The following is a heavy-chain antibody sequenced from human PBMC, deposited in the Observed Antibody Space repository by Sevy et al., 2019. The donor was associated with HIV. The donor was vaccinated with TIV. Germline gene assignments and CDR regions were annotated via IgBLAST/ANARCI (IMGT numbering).Heavy chain of an antibody. D-gene: IGHD3-10*01. Sequence: SETLSLTCAVYWTWVRQPPGKGLEGIGEITHRGTTNYNPSLKSRVTISVDTSKNRFSLRLRSVTAADTAVYYCAGFGELESGYWGQGSLVTVSS. CDR3: AGFGELESGY. J-gene: IGHJ4*02. CDR2: ITHRGTT. V-gene: IGHV4-34*01.